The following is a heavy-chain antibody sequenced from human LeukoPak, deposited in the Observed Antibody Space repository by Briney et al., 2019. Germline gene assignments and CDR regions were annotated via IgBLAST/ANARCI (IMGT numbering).Heavy chain of an antibody. CDR3: ARGAILGGYNLIDD. V-gene: IGHV3-30*04. Sequence: PGGSLRLSCAASGFTFGTYAKHWVRQAPGKGLEWVAVILSDGSIQNTADSVRGRFIISRDNSKNTLFLQMNRLRTEDTAVYYCARGAILGGYNLIDDWGQGTLVTVSS. J-gene: IGHJ4*02. CDR2: ILSDGSIQ. D-gene: IGHD1-26*01. CDR1: GFTFGTYA.